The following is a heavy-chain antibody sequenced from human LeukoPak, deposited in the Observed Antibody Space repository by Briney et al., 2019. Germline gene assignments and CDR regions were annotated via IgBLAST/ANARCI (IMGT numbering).Heavy chain of an antibody. CDR1: GFTFSFYG. J-gene: IGHJ3*02. V-gene: IGHV3-NL1*01. D-gene: IGHD3-10*01. Sequence: GGSLRLSCATSGFTFSFYGMHWVRQAPGKGLDWVSIINGGGDIMMYEDSVKGRFTISRDNSKNTFYLQMNSLRVEDTAVYYCAMRDRGYGLDIWGQGTMVTVSS. CDR3: AMRDRGYGLDI. CDR2: INGGGDIM.